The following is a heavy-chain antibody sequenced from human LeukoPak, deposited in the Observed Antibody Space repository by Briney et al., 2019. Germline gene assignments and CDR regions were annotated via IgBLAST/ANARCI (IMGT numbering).Heavy chain of an antibody. CDR2: ISSSSSYI. D-gene: IGHD3-22*01. CDR1: GFTFSSYS. V-gene: IGHV3-21*01. J-gene: IGHJ4*02. CDR3: ARYDSSGYYYAFDY. Sequence: GGSLRLSCAASGFTFSSYSMNWVRQAPGKGLEWVSSISSSSSYIYYADSVKGRFTISRDNAKNSLYLQMNSLRAEDTAVYYCARYDSSGYYYAFDYWGQGTLVTVSS.